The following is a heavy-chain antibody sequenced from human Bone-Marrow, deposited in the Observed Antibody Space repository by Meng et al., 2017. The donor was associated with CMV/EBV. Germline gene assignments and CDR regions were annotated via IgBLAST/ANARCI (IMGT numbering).Heavy chain of an antibody. J-gene: IGHJ4*02. Sequence: GGSLRLSCAASGFTFSRYAMTWVRQAPGKGLEWVSVVSSGSSNTYYADSVKGRFTGSRDNSKNTVYMQMNSLRAEDTAVYYCAKPTPYCSSTSCWSDYWGQGTLVTVSS. D-gene: IGHD2-2*01. V-gene: IGHV3-23*03. CDR2: VSSGSSNT. CDR1: GFTFSRYA. CDR3: AKPTPYCSSTSCWSDY.